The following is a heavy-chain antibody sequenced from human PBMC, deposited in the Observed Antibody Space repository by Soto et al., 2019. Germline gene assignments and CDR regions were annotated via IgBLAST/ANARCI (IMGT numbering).Heavy chain of an antibody. CDR3: ARDICSGGTCYSDWFDP. D-gene: IGHD2-15*01. J-gene: IGHJ5*02. CDR2: INAGNGKT. Sequence: QVQFVQSGAEVKMSGASVKVSCKASGYTFTSYAMHWVRQAPGQRLEWMGWINAGNGKTKYSQKFQGRVTITRDTSASTAYMELSSLRSEDTAVYYCARDICSGGTCYSDWFDPWGQGTLVTVSS. CDR1: GYTFTSYA. V-gene: IGHV1-3*01.